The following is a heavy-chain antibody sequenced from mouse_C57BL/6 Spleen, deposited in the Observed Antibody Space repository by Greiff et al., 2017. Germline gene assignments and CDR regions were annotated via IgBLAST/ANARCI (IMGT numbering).Heavy chain of an antibody. CDR1: GYSFTGYF. CDR3: ARCVNCLYYFDY. J-gene: IGHJ2*01. D-gene: IGHD4-1*01. CDR2: INPYNGDT. Sequence: VQLKESGPELVKPGDSVKISCKASGYSFTGYFMNWVMQSHGKSLEWIGRINPYNGDTFYNQKFKGKATLTVDKSSSTAHMELRSLTSEDSAVYYCARCVNCLYYFDYWGQGTTLTVSS. V-gene: IGHV1-20*01.